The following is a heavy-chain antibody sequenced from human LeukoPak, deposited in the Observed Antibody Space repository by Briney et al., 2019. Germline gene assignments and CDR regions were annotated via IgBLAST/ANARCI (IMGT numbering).Heavy chain of an antibody. V-gene: IGHV1-18*01. J-gene: IGHJ5*02. D-gene: IGHD3-3*01. CDR2: ISTYNGKT. Sequence: ASVKVSCKASGYTFTSYDINWVRQAPGQGLEWMGWISTYNGKTNYAQKLQGRVTMTTDTSTSTACMELRSLRSDDTAVYYCARGLEWLTRRHTWFDPWGQGTLVTVSS. CDR3: ARGLEWLTRRHTWFDP. CDR1: GYTFTSYD.